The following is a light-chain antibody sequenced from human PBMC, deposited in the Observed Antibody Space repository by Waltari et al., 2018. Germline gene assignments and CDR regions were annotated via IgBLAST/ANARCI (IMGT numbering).Light chain of an antibody. CDR2: EVH. J-gene: IGLJ2*01. CDR1: DLWDTF. Sequence: SYELTQSPSVSVSPGQTATITCSGSDLWDTFAWCYQQRPGQAPVLVIFEVHKRPSGITDRTAGSRSGDIATLSITGTQTVDEADYYCQAWDRTTVLFGGGTQVTVL. CDR3: QAWDRTTVL. V-gene: IGLV3-1*01.